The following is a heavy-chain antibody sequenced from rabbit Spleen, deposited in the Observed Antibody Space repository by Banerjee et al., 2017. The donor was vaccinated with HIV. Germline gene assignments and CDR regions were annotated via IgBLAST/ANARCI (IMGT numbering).Heavy chain of an antibody. CDR3: ARDVGTSFSTYGMDL. CDR1: GVSFSDKDV. Sequence: EQLEESGGGLVKPEGSLTLTCKASGVSFSDKDVMCWVRQAPGKGLEWIACINTVTGKSVYASWAKGRFIMSRTSSTTVTLQMTSLTAADTATYFCARDVGTSFSTYGMDLWGQGTLVTVS. D-gene: IGHD8-1*01. CDR2: INTVTGKS. J-gene: IGHJ6*01. V-gene: IGHV1S45*01.